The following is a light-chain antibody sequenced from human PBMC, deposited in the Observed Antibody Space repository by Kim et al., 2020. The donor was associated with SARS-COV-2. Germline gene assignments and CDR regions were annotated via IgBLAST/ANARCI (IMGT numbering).Light chain of an antibody. CDR3: QQYSSWPPLT. J-gene: IGKJ4*01. V-gene: IGKV3-15*01. CDR1: KSVGSK. Sequence: ETVMTQSPATLSVSPGERATLSCRASKSVGSKLAWYQHKPGQAPRLLISGSSTRATGIPARFSGSGSGTEFTLTISSLQSEDFAVYYCQQYSSWPPLTFGGGTKVDIK. CDR2: GSS.